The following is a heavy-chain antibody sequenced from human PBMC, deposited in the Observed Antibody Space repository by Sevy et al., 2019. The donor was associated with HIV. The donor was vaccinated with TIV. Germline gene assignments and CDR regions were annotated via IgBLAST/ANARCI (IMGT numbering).Heavy chain of an antibody. V-gene: IGHV3-23*01. D-gene: IGHD6-19*01. CDR3: AKGVGTSGWYIAFDI. CDR1: RFTFSSYA. CDR2: ISGSGDST. J-gene: IGHJ3*02. Sequence: GGSLRLSCAASRFTFSSYAMSWVRQAPGKGLEWVSVISGSGDSTFYADSVKGRFTISRVNSRKMLYLQMNSLRVEDTAVYYCAKGVGTSGWYIAFDIWGQGTMVTVSS.